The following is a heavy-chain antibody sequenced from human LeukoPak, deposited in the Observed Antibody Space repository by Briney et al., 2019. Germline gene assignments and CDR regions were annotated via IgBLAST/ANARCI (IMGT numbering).Heavy chain of an antibody. D-gene: IGHD3-10*01. V-gene: IGHV4-59*01. CDR2: IYYSGST. J-gene: IGHJ2*01. CDR1: GGSLSSYY. CDR3: ARVFYYGSGTFDL. Sequence: SETLSLTCTVSGGSLSSYYWSWIRQPPGKGLECIGYIYYSGSTTYNPSLRSRVTISVDTSKNQLSLKLSSVTAADTAVYYCARVFYYGSGTFDLWGRGTLVTVSS.